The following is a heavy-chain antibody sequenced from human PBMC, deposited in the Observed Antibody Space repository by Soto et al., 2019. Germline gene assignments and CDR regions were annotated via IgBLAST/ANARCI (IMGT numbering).Heavy chain of an antibody. CDR3: ARVFRLAVESSCFDY. CDR1: GYKFTDYG. J-gene: IGHJ4*02. CDR2: ISAYNGNQ. Sequence: ASLKVSCKASGYKFTDYGIGWVRQAPGQGLEWMGWISAYNGNQSYAQKFQGRDTMTTDTSTSAAYMELRRLRADDTAVYCCARVFRLAVESSCFDYWGQGTLVTVSS. D-gene: IGHD6-19*01. V-gene: IGHV1-18*01.